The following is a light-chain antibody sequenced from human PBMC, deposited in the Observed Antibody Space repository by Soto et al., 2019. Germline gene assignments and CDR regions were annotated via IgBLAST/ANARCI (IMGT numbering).Light chain of an antibody. CDR1: SSNIAGNH. CDR3: SSYTGTSVI. CDR2: RNN. V-gene: IGLV1-47*01. Sequence: QSVLTQPPSASGTPGQRVTISCSGSSSNIAGNHVYWYQQLPGTAPKLLIYRNNQRPSGVPDRFSGSKSGPSASLAISGLRAEDESFYYCSSYTGTSVIFGGGTQLTVL. J-gene: IGLJ2*01.